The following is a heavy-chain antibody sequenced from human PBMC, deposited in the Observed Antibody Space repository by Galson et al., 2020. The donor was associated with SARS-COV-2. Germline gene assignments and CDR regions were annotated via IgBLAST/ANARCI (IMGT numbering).Heavy chain of an antibody. V-gene: IGHV4-31*03. CDR3: AREIVVVIPIYYYYMDV. Sequence: SETLSLTCTVSGGSTISGGYYWTWIRQHPVTGLEWIGYIYYTGGTFYNPSLGSRVTISLDTSKDQFSLKLSSVTAADTAVYYCAREIVVVIPIYYYYMDVWGKGTTVTVSS. CDR1: GGSTISGGYY. D-gene: IGHD3-22*01. CDR2: IYYTGGT. J-gene: IGHJ6*03.